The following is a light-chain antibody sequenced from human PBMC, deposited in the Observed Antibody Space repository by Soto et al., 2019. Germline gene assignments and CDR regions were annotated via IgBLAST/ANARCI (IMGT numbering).Light chain of an antibody. CDR1: QSVSNN. CDR3: QQYNDWPPVT. J-gene: IGKJ5*01. V-gene: IGKV3-15*01. Sequence: ETVMTQSPATLSVSPGERATLSCRASQSVSNNLAWYQQKPSQAPRLLIYGASTRATGIPARFSGSGSGTEFTLTISSLQSEDFAVDYCQQYNDWPPVTFGQVTRLEIK. CDR2: GAS.